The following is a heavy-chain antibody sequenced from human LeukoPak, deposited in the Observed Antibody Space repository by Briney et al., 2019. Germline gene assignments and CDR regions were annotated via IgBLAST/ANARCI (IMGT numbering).Heavy chain of an antibody. Sequence: GGSLRLSCAASGFTFSSYEMNWVRQAPGKGLEWVSYISSSGSTIYYADSVKGRFTISRDNAKNSLYLQMNSLRAEDTAVYYCARDGDIAAAAFGAFDIWGQGTMVTVSS. CDR2: ISSSGSTI. CDR1: GFTFSSYE. D-gene: IGHD6-13*01. J-gene: IGHJ3*02. CDR3: ARDGDIAAAAFGAFDI. V-gene: IGHV3-48*03.